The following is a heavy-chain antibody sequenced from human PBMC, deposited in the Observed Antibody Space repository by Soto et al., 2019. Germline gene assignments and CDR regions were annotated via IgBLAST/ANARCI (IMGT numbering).Heavy chain of an antibody. CDR3: ARDGLSWLDDHDAFDI. Sequence: ASVKVSCKASGYTFTSYGISWVRQAPGQGLEWMGWISAYNGNTNYAQKLQGRVTMTTNTSTSTAYMELRSLRSDDTAVYYCARDGLSWLDDHDAFDIWGQGTMVTVSS. D-gene: IGHD5-12*01. V-gene: IGHV1-18*01. J-gene: IGHJ3*02. CDR2: ISAYNGNT. CDR1: GYTFTSYG.